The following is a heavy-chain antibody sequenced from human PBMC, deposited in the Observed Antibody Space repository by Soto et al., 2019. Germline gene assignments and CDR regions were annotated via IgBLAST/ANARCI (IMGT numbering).Heavy chain of an antibody. V-gene: IGHV4-34*02. CDR3: ARGLILWFGELARRGGYYYYMDV. D-gene: IGHD3-10*01. J-gene: IGHJ6*03. CDR2: INDSGDI. CDR1: GGSFSGYQ. Sequence: QVQLQQWGAGLLKPSETLSLTCAVYGGSFSGYQWSWIRQTPGKGLEWIGGINDSGDINYNPSHKSRVTILVDAAKKQISLKLSSVSAADTAVYYCARGLILWFGELARRGGYYYYMDVWGKGTTVTVSS.